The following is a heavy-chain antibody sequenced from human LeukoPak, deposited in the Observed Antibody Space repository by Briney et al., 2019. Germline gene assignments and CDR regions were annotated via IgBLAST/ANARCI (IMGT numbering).Heavy chain of an antibody. V-gene: IGHV1-46*03. D-gene: IGHD3-10*01. CDR3: ARGRRFPTMVRGVIVDY. Sequence: ASVKVSCKASGYTFTSYYMHWVRQAPGQGLEWMGIINPSGGSTSYAQKFQGRVTMTRDTSTSTVYMELSSLRSEDTAVYYCARGRRFPTMVRGVIVDYWGQGTLVTVSS. J-gene: IGHJ4*02. CDR2: INPSGGST. CDR1: GYTFTSYY.